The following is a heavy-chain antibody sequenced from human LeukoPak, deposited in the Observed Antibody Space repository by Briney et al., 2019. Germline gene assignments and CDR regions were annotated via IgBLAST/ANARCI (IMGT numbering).Heavy chain of an antibody. Sequence: ASVKLSCKASGYTFTSYGLSWVRQAPGQGLEWMGWISGYNGRTNYAQKLQGRVTMTTDTSTSTAYMELRSLRSDDTALYYCARDLHYYDSSGYSYYDTFDIWGQGTMVTVSS. J-gene: IGHJ3*02. CDR1: GYTFTSYG. D-gene: IGHD3-22*01. CDR3: ARDLHYYDSSGYSYYDTFDI. V-gene: IGHV1-18*01. CDR2: ISGYNGRT.